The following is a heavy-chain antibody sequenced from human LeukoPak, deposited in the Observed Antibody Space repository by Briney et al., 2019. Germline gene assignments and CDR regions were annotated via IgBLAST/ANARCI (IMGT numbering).Heavy chain of an antibody. CDR2: ISSSSRTI. CDR1: GFTFSTYS. CDR3: ARDYYDSSGYFYPNAFDI. V-gene: IGHV3-48*02. Sequence: TGGSLRLSCAASGFTFSTYSMNWVGQAPGEGLEWISYISSSSRTIYYADSVKGRFTISSDNAKNSLYLQMNSLRDEDTAAYYCARDYYDSSGYFYPNAFDIWGQGTMVTVSS. J-gene: IGHJ3*02. D-gene: IGHD3-22*01.